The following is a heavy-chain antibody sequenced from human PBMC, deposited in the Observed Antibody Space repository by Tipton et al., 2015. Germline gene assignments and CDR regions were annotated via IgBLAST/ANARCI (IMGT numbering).Heavy chain of an antibody. J-gene: IGHJ4*02. CDR3: ARHKDSGTYPMDC. Sequence: TLSLTCTVSGDSVSSGSYYWGWIRQAPGKGLEYIGYIHYSGNSNYNPSLKSRISMSVDTSKNQISLKMTSVTAADTAFYYCARHKDSGTYPMDCWGQGTLVTVSS. CDR1: GDSVSSGSYY. CDR2: IHYSGNS. V-gene: IGHV4-61*01. D-gene: IGHD3-10*01.